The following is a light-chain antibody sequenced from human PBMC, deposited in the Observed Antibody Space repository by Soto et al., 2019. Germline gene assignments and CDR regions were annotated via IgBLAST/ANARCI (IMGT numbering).Light chain of an antibody. CDR2: DNN. J-gene: IGLJ2*01. CDR1: SSNIGNNY. V-gene: IGLV1-51*01. CDR3: GTWDTSLSAVV. Sequence: QSVLTQPPSVSAAPGQKVTISCSGSSSNIGNNYVSWYQQLPGTAPKLLIYDNNKRPSGIPDRFSGSKSGTSATLGITGLQTGDEADYYCGTWDTSLSAVVFGEGTKLTVL.